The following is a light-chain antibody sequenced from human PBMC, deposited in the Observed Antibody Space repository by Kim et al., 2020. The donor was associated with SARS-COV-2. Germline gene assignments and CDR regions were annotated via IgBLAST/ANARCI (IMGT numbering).Light chain of an antibody. J-gene: IGKJ1*01. CDR2: GAT. CDR1: QRISNS. CDR3: QQYDNWPRT. V-gene: IGKV3-15*01. Sequence: ETVMTQSPGILYLSPGERVTLSCRASQRISNSLAWYQRRPGQVPRLLIYGATTRATGVPARFSGSESGTEFTLTISSLESEDFAVYYCQQYDNWPRTFGQGTKVDIK.